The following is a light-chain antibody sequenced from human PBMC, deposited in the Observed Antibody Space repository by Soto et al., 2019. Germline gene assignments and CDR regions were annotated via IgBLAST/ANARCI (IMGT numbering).Light chain of an antibody. CDR1: SSDVGGSDY. J-gene: IGLJ2*01. V-gene: IGLV2-14*01. Sequence: QPVLTQPASVSGSPGQSITISCTGTSSDVGGSDYVSWYQQEPGKAPKLIIFDVTNRPPGVSNRFSCSKSGNTASLTISGRHAEDEADYYCSSATTSITSPVTFGGGTKLTVL. CDR3: SSATTSITSPVT. CDR2: DVT.